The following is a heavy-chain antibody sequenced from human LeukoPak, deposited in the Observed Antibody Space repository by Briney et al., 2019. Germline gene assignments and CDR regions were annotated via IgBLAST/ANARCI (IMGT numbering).Heavy chain of an antibody. CDR1: GYTLCAFD. J-gene: IGHJ3*02. D-gene: IGHD3-16*01. CDR2: TRGSGCNT. CDR3: ARATGTWGHDGFDI. V-gene: IGHV1-18*01. Sequence: ASVKVSCKPPGYTLCAFDISWGRHAPGRGREWGGWTRGSGCNTNYAKRLQGRVIITTDTSTKTTCTEPGSVRTTDTAVYYCARATGTWGHDGFDIWGQGTMVTVSS.